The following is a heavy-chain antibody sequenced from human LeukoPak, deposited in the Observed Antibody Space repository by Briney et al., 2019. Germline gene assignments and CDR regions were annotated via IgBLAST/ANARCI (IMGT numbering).Heavy chain of an antibody. CDR1: GGSISSYY. D-gene: IGHD3-22*01. J-gene: IGHJ4*02. V-gene: IGHV4-59*01. Sequence: SETLSLTCTVSGGSISSYYWSWIRQPPGKGLEWMGYIYYSGSTNYNPSLKSRVTISVDTSKNQFSLKLSSVTAADTAVYYCARDEGYYYDSSGYYRYWGQGTLVTVSS. CDR3: ARDEGYYYDSSGYYRY. CDR2: IYYSGST.